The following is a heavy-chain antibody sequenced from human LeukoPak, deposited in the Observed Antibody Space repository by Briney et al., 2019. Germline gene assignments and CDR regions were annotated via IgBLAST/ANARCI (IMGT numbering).Heavy chain of an antibody. D-gene: IGHD3-22*01. CDR1: GGSLSGYY. CDR3: ARGPRYYYDSSGYLRNFDY. Sequence: SETLSLTCAVYGGSLSGYYWSWIRQPPGKGLEWIGEINHSGSTNYNPSLKSRVTISVDTSKNQFSLKLSSVTAADTAVYYCARGPRYYYDSSGYLRNFDYWGQGTLVTVSS. J-gene: IGHJ4*02. CDR2: INHSGST. V-gene: IGHV4-34*01.